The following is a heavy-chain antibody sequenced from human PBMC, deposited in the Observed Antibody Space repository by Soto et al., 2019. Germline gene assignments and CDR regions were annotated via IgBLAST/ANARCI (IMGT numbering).Heavy chain of an antibody. J-gene: IGHJ6*02. CDR1: GGSFSGWH. V-gene: IGHV4-34*01. CDR3: ARSRNLDV. Sequence: QVQVQQWGAGLLKFSETLSLTCAVNGGSFSGWHWNWIRQPPGKGLEWIGEASHTGGTNYNPSLDTRGTTSVDRSRNQLSLKLTSVSAADTAVYYCARSRNLDVWGPGTTVIVSS. CDR2: ASHTGGT. D-gene: IGHD1-1*01.